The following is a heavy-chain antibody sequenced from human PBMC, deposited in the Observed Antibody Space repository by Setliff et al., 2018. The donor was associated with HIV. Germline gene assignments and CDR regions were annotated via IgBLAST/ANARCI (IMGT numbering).Heavy chain of an antibody. D-gene: IGHD3-22*01. CDR3: ARDLSIDSSGYPRIGYSYMDV. J-gene: IGHJ6*03. V-gene: IGHV1-3*01. CDR1: GYGLIAYA. Sequence: ASVKVSCKASGYGLIAYAMNWVRQAPGQRPEWMGWINPGNGNTKYSQKFQGRVTITRVTSASTVYMELSGLRSEDTAVYYCARDLSIDSSGYPRIGYSYMDVWGKGTTGTVS. CDR2: INPGNGNT.